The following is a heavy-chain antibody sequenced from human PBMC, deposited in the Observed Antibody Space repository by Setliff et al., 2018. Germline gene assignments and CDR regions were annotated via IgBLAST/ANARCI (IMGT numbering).Heavy chain of an antibody. CDR3: ARGPTVYYYYGMDV. Sequence: SETLSLTCAVYGGSFSGYYWSWIRQHPGKGLEWIGYIYYSGSTYYNSSLKSRVTISVDTSKNQFSLKLSSVTAADTAVYYCARGPTVYYYYGMDVWGQGTTVTVSS. D-gene: IGHD4-4*01. V-gene: IGHV4-34*01. J-gene: IGHJ6*02. CDR1: GGSFSGYY. CDR2: IYYSGST.